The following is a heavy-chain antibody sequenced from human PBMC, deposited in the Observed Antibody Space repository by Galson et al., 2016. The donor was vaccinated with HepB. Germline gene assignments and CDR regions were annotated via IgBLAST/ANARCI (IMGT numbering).Heavy chain of an antibody. CDR1: GGSISSLGHY. CDR2: MYYSGNA. Sequence: TLSLTCTVSGGSISSLGHYWTWIRQNPEKGLQWIGYMYYSGNAHYNPSLKSRVIISIDTSKTQFSLKLSSVTAADTAVYFCARSNYHDTSRAFDIWGQGTVITVSS. D-gene: IGHD3-22*01. CDR3: ARSNYHDTSRAFDI. V-gene: IGHV4-31*03. J-gene: IGHJ3*02.